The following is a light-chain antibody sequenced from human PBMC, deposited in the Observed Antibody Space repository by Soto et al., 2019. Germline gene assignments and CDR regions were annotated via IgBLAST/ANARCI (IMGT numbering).Light chain of an antibody. V-gene: IGKV1-39*01. Sequence: IQLTQSPSSLSASVGDRVSITCRASQGISSALAWYQQRSGTAPKLLIYAASNLQSGVSSRFSGSGSGTDFTLTISSLQPEDFATYFCQQSYNTSLTFGGGTKVDIK. CDR2: AAS. J-gene: IGKJ4*01. CDR3: QQSYNTSLT. CDR1: QGISSA.